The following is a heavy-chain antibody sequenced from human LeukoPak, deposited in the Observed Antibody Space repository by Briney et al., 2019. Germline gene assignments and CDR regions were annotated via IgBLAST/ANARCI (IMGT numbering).Heavy chain of an antibody. D-gene: IGHD6-19*01. CDR3: AKQNVERSSAWYFGRTKGWLDP. CDR2: IRYDGSNK. J-gene: IGHJ5*02. V-gene: IGHV3-30*02. CDR1: GFTFSSYG. Sequence: GGSLRLSCAASGFTFSSYGMHWVRQAPGKGLEWVAFIRYDGSNKYYADSVKGRFTISRDNSKNTLYLQMNRLRAEDTAVYYCAKQNVERSSAWYFGRTKGWLDPWGQGTLVTVSS.